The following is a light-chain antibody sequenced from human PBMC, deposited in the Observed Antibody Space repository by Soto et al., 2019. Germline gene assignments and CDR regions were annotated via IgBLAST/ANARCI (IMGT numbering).Light chain of an antibody. CDR3: QQYNSFPVT. Sequence: DIGLTQSPDSLAGPWGGTPTTNAKSTRGVLSTSKSRNYLAGYQQKPGQPPKLLIYWASTRESGVPDRFSGSGSGTDFTLTISSLQAEDVAVYYCQQYNSFPVTFGQGTKVEIK. J-gene: IGKJ1*01. CDR1: RGVLSTSKSRNY. CDR2: WAS. V-gene: IGKV4-1*01.